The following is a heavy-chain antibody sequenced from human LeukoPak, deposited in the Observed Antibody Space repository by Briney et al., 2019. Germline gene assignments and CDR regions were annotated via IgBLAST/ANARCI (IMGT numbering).Heavy chain of an antibody. CDR2: IKQDGSEK. Sequence: PGASLRLSCAASGFTFSDSAMTWVRQAPGKGLEWVANIKQDGSEKYYVDSVKGRFTISRDNAKNSLYLQMNSLRAEDTAVYYCARVDCSGGSCCQDDWGQGTLVTVSS. D-gene: IGHD2-15*01. CDR3: ARVDCSGGSCCQDD. V-gene: IGHV3-7*04. CDR1: GFTFSDSA. J-gene: IGHJ4*02.